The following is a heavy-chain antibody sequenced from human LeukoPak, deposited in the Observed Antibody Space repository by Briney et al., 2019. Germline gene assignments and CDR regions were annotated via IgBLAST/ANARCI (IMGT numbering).Heavy chain of an antibody. V-gene: IGHV1-18*01. CDR3: ARDLRGRWPLLAY. J-gene: IGHJ4*02. CDR2: ISAYNGNT. Sequence: ASVKVSFTASGYTFTIYGIRWVRQAPGQGGGWVGWISAYNGNTNYAQKLQGRGTMTTDTATSTAYMEVGSLRCDDRAVYYCARDLRGRWPLLAYWGQGTLVTVSS. D-gene: IGHD3-16*01. CDR1: GYTFTIYG.